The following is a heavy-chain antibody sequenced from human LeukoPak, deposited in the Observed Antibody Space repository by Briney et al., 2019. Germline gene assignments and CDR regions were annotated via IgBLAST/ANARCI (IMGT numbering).Heavy chain of an antibody. D-gene: IGHD2-2*01. Sequence: GGSLRLSCTASGFTFGDYAMSWFRQAPGKGLEWVGFIRSKAYGGTTEYAASVKGRFTISRDDSKSIAYLQMNSLKTEDTAVYYCTTVEGVVVPAAITEYFQHWGQGTLVTVSS. CDR1: GFTFGDYA. V-gene: IGHV3-49*03. CDR3: TTVEGVVVPAAITEYFQH. CDR2: IRSKAYGGTT. J-gene: IGHJ1*01.